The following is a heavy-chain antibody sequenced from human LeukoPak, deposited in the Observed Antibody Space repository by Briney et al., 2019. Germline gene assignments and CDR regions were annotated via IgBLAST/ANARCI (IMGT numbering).Heavy chain of an antibody. D-gene: IGHD3-10*01. CDR3: ARYYGSGSYYNPPYNWFDP. Sequence: PGGSLRLSCAASGFTFSSYSMNWVRQPPGKGLEWIGEINHSGSTNYNPSLKSRVTISVDTSKNQFSLKLSSVTAADTAVYYCARYYGSGSYYNPPYNWFDPWGRGTLVTVSS. J-gene: IGHJ5*02. CDR2: INHSGST. V-gene: IGHV4-34*01. CDR1: GFTFSSYS.